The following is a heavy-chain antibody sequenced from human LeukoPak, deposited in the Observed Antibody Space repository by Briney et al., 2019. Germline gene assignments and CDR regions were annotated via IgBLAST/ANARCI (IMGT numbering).Heavy chain of an antibody. Sequence: TSETLSLTCTVSGGSISSYYWHWIRQPPGKGLEWIGYVYYSGGTNYNPSLKSRVTISVDTSKNQFSLKLRSVTAADTAVYYCARDPSGSFFNWFDPWGQGTLFTVSS. CDR2: VYYSGGT. D-gene: IGHD1-26*01. CDR1: GGSISSYY. V-gene: IGHV4-59*01. J-gene: IGHJ5*02. CDR3: ARDPSGSFFNWFDP.